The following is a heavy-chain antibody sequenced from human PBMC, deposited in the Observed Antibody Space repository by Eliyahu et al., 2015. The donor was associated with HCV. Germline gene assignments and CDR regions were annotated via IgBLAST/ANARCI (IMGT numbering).Heavy chain of an antibody. Sequence: QVQLVQSGAEVKKPGASVKVSCKASRYTFTSFDVNWVRQAPGQGLEWMGWMNPNSGYTDYAQKFQGRVTMTRNTSISTAYMELSSLRSEDTAVYYCARTDYRSGLDYWGQGTLVTVSS. V-gene: IGHV1-8*01. CDR3: ARTDYRSGLDY. J-gene: IGHJ4*02. CDR2: MNPNSGYT. D-gene: IGHD3-10*01. CDR1: RYTFTSFD.